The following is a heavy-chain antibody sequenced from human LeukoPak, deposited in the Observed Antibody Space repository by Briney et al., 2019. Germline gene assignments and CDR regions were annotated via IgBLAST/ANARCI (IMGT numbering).Heavy chain of an antibody. CDR2: IYRIGNT. V-gene: IGHV4-4*08. CDR1: GDSISSDY. Sequence: PSETLSLTCSVSGDSISSDYWSWIRQPPGKGLEWIGYIYRIGNTDYNPSLKSRVTISLDTSKNQLSLNLTSVTVADTAVYYCAGRGQRYLGDWGQGTLVTVSS. D-gene: IGHD2-15*01. J-gene: IGHJ1*01. CDR3: AGRGQRYLGD.